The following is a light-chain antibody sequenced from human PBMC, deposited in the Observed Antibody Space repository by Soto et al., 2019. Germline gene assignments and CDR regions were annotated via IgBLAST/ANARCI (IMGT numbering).Light chain of an antibody. Sequence: IQMTQSPSSLSASAGDRVTITCQASQDIDNYLNWYQQKPGQAPKLLIYDAANLETGVPSRFSGRGSGTDFTFTISRLQPEDIATYYCQQYDKLPPYTFGQGTKLELK. V-gene: IGKV1-33*01. J-gene: IGKJ2*01. CDR2: DAA. CDR3: QQYDKLPPYT. CDR1: QDIDNY.